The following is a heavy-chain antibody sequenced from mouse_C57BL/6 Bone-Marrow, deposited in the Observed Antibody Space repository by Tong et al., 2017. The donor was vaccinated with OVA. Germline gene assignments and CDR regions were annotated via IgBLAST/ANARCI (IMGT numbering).Heavy chain of an antibody. J-gene: IGHJ2*01. Sequence: VQLQESGPELVKPGASVKLSCKASGYTFTSYDINWVKQRPGQGLEWIGTIYPRDGSTKYNEKFKGKATLTLDTSCSTAYMEFHILTSEGCAVYDGVYFDYWGQGTTLTVSS. CDR1: GYTFTSYD. V-gene: IGHV1-85*01. CDR3: VYFDY. CDR2: IYPRDGST.